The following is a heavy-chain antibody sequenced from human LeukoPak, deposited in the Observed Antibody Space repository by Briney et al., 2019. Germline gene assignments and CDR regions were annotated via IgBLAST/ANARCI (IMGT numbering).Heavy chain of an antibody. Sequence: GGSLRLSCTASGFTINRNAMNWVRQAPGKGLEWVSIISGSGGSTYYADSVKGRFTISRDNSKNSLYLHMNSLRAEDTAVYYCAKSGSSPPYYYYGMDVWGQGTTVTVSS. CDR1: GFTINRNA. D-gene: IGHD6-13*01. J-gene: IGHJ6*02. V-gene: IGHV3-23*01. CDR3: AKSGSSPPYYYYGMDV. CDR2: ISGSGGST.